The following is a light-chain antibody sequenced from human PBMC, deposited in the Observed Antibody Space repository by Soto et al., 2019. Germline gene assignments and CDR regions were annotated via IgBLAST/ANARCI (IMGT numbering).Light chain of an antibody. CDR1: SSNIGAAYD. Sequence: QSVLTQPRSVSGAPGQRVTISCTGSSSNIGAAYDVRWYQQLPGTAPKLLIYANTNRPSGVPGRFSGSKSGTSASLAITGLQAEDEADYYCQSYDSSLSGYVFGTGTKVTV. CDR3: QSYDSSLSGYV. J-gene: IGLJ1*01. V-gene: IGLV1-40*01. CDR2: ANT.